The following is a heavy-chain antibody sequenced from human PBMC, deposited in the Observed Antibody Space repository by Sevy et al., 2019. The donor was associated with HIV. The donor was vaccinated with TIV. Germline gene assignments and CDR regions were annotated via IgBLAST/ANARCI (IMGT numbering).Heavy chain of an antibody. J-gene: IGHJ4*02. CDR1: GFTFSSYS. Sequence: GGSLRLSCAASGFTFSSYSMNWVRQAPGKGLEWVSYISSSSSTIYYADSVKGRFTISRDNAKNSLYLQMNSLRAEDTAVYYCAGPGPPGYYYDSSGSDYWGQGTLVTVSS. CDR3: AGPGPPGYYYDSSGSDY. V-gene: IGHV3-48*01. CDR2: ISSSSSTI. D-gene: IGHD3-22*01.